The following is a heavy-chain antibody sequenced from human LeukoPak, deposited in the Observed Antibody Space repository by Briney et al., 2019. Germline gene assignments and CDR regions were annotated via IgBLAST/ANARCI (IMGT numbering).Heavy chain of an antibody. Sequence: GGSLRLSCAASGFSFITYGMNWVRQAPGKGLEWLSYIGSGSSSIYYADSVRGRFTISRDNAKNSLCLEMDSLRAEDTAVYYCARALNLLDPVTLDNWGQGTLVTVSS. CDR3: ARALNLLDPVTLDN. J-gene: IGHJ4*02. CDR1: GFSFITYG. V-gene: IGHV3-48*01. D-gene: IGHD3/OR15-3a*01. CDR2: IGSGSSSI.